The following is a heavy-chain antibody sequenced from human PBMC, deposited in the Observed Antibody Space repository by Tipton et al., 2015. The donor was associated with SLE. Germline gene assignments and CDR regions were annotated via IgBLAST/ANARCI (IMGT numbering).Heavy chain of an antibody. CDR2: INSDGRIT. D-gene: IGHD1-14*01. V-gene: IGHV3-74*02. CDR3: ATLAMIVTGDY. J-gene: IGHJ4*02. Sequence: QLVQSGGGVVLPGRSLRLSCAASGLSFSSYWMIWVRQAPGKGLEWVSRINSDGRITSYADSVKGRFTISRDNAKSTLYLQMNSLRTVDTAVYFCATLAMIVTGDYWGQGALVTVSS. CDR1: GLSFSSYW.